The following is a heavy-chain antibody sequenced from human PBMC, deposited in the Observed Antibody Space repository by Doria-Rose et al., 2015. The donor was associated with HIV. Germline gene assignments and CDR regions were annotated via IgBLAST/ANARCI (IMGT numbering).Heavy chain of an antibody. CDR3: AREGAGYSRRFDS. Sequence: WVRQAPGKGLEWVSSLSSSRGSYIYYADSVKGRFTISRDNAGDSLYLQMNSLRAEDTAVYYCAREGAGYSRRFDSWGQGTLVTVSS. J-gene: IGHJ4*02. CDR2: LSSSRGSYI. V-gene: IGHV3-21*01. D-gene: IGHD6-13*01.